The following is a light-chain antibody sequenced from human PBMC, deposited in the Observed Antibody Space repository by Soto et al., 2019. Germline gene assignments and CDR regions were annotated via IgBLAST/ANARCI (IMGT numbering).Light chain of an antibody. CDR3: QSYDSSLSGYV. J-gene: IGLJ1*01. Sequence: QSVLTQPPSVSWAPGQRVTISCTGSSSNIGAGYDVHWYQQLPGTAPKLLIYGNSNRPSGVPDRFSGSKSGTSASLAITGLQAEDEADYYCQSYDSSLSGYVFGTGTKVPS. CDR2: GNS. CDR1: SSNIGAGYD. V-gene: IGLV1-40*01.